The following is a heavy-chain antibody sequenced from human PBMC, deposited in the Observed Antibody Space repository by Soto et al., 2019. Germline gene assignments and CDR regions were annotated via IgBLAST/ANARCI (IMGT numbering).Heavy chain of an antibody. D-gene: IGHD2-15*01. Sequence: ASVKVSCKASGYTFTSYGISWVRQAPGQGLEWMGWISAYNGNTNYAQKLQGRVTMATDTSTSTAYMELRSLRSDDTAVYYCASGSGCSGGSCYFSDYYYYGMDVWGQGTTVTVSS. CDR1: GYTFTSYG. V-gene: IGHV1-18*04. J-gene: IGHJ6*02. CDR2: ISAYNGNT. CDR3: ASGSGCSGGSCYFSDYYYYGMDV.